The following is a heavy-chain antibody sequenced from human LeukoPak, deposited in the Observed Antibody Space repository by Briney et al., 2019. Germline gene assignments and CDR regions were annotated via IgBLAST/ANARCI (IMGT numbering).Heavy chain of an antibody. CDR1: GFTFSSYA. Sequence: GGSLRLSCAASGFTFSSYAMSWVRQAPGKGLEWVSAISGSGGSTYYADSVRGRFTISRDNSKNTLYLQMNSLRAEDTAVYYCAKDKGWFGELSPWGQGTLVTVSS. J-gene: IGHJ5*02. CDR2: ISGSGGST. CDR3: AKDKGWFGELSP. D-gene: IGHD3-10*01. V-gene: IGHV3-23*01.